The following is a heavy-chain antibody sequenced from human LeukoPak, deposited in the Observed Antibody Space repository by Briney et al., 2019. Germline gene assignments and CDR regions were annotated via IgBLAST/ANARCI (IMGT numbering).Heavy chain of an antibody. D-gene: IGHD6-19*01. CDR2: IFYSGST. J-gene: IGHJ4*02. CDR1: GGSISSSSYY. CDR3: ATTPALAVAGALDPKE. V-gene: IGHV4-39*01. Sequence: TSETLSLTCTVSGGSISSSSYYWGWIRQSPGKGLEWIGSIFYSGSTYYNPSLKSRVTISIDTSENQFSLKLSSVTAADTAVYYCATTPALAVAGALDPKEWGQGTLVTVSS.